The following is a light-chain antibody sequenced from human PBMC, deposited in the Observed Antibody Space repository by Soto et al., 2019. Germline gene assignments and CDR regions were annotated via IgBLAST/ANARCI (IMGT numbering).Light chain of an antibody. V-gene: IGKV3-20*01. CDR2: AAS. CDR3: QQYGSSPS. J-gene: IGKJ3*01. Sequence: EIVLTQSPGALSLSPGETATLSCRASQSVASKLAWYMQKCGQAPTLLIYAASSRAAGIPDRFSGVGSGTDFTLNISRVEPEDFAVYYCQQYGSSPSFGPGTKVGIK. CDR1: QSVASK.